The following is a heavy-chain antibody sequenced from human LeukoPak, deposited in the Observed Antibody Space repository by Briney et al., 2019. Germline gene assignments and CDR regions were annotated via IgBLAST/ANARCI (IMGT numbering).Heavy chain of an antibody. D-gene: IGHD7-27*01. CDR3: ARVWAWGSGNYFDN. Sequence: GGSLRLSCAASGFTVSSNYMSWVRQAPGKGLEWVSAIRGDAGSTGYAGSVKGRFTISRDNAKNSLYLQMNSLRVEDTALYYCARVWAWGSGNYFDNWGQGTLVTVSS. V-gene: IGHV3-20*04. CDR1: GFTVSSNY. CDR2: IRGDAGST. J-gene: IGHJ4*02.